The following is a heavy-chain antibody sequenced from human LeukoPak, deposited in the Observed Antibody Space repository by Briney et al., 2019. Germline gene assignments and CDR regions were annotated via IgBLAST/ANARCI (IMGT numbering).Heavy chain of an antibody. Sequence: PSETLSLTCAVYGGSFSGYCWSWIRQPPGKGLEWIGEINHSGSTNYNPSLKSRVTISVDTSKNQFSLKLSSVTAADTAVYYCASRYSSSSGAYYFDYWGQGTLVTVSS. CDR2: INHSGST. V-gene: IGHV4-34*01. CDR1: GGSFSGYC. D-gene: IGHD6-13*01. J-gene: IGHJ4*02. CDR3: ASRYSSSSGAYYFDY.